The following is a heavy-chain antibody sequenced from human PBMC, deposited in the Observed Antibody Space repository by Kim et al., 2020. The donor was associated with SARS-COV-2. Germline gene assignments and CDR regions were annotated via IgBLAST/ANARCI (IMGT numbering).Heavy chain of an antibody. D-gene: IGHD2-2*01. J-gene: IGHJ5*02. Sequence: SETLSLTCSVSGVSISRDNYCWAWIRQPPGGGLEWIASINRDGKTFYNPSLRSRVTISVDTSYNRFSLRVRSLLAADTAVYFCARHDPVLPAARNWFAPWGRGSLVTVPS. CDR3: ARHDPVLPAARNWFAP. V-gene: IGHV4-39*01. CDR1: GVSISRDNYC. CDR2: INRDGKT.